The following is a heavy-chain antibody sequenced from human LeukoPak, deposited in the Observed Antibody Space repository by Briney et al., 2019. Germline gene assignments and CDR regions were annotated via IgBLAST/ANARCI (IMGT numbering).Heavy chain of an antibody. Sequence: GGSLRLSCAASGFTFSNYGMSWVRQAPGKGLEWVSAITGSGGRTYYADSVKGRFTISRDNSKNTLYLQMNSLRAEDTAVYYCAKDYYDSSGYYWGAAFDIWGQGTMVTVSS. J-gene: IGHJ3*02. V-gene: IGHV3-23*01. CDR2: ITGSGGRT. CDR1: GFTFSNYG. D-gene: IGHD3-22*01. CDR3: AKDYYDSSGYYWGAAFDI.